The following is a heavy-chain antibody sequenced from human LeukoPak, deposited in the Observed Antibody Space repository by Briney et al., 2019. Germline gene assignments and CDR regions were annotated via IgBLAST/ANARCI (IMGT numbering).Heavy chain of an antibody. CDR3: AREGIACGGDCYSIPY. J-gene: IGHJ4*02. V-gene: IGHV4-34*01. D-gene: IGHD2-21*02. CDR2: INHSGST. Sequence: SETLSLTCAVYGGSFSGYYWSWIRQPPGKGLEWIGEINHSGSTNYNPSLKSRVTISVDTSKNQFSLKLSSVTADTAVYYCAREGIACGGDCYSIPYWGQGTLVTVSS. CDR1: GGSFSGYY.